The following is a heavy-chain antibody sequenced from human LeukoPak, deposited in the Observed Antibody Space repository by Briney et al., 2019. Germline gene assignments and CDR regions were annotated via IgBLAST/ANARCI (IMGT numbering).Heavy chain of an antibody. CDR1: GGSFSGYY. Sequence: SETLSLTCAVYGGSFSGYYWSWIRQPPGKGLEWIGYIYYSGSTNYNPSLKSRVTISVDTSKNQFSLKLSSVTAADTAVYYCARRLKPRGIVVVPAADGWFDPWGQGTLVTVSS. J-gene: IGHJ5*02. D-gene: IGHD2-2*01. CDR2: IYYSGST. V-gene: IGHV4-59*01. CDR3: ARRLKPRGIVVVPAADGWFDP.